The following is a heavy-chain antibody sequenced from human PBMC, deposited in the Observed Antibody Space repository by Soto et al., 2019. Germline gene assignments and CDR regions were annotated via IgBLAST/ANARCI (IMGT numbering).Heavy chain of an antibody. V-gene: IGHV5-10-1*01. Sequence: GESLKISCKGSGYSFTSYWIGWVRQMPVKGLEWMGRIDPSDSYTNYSPSFQGHVTISADKSISTAYLQWSSLKASDTAMYYCARPDTVRYSYGMDVWGQGTTVTVSS. CDR2: IDPSDSYT. J-gene: IGHJ6*02. CDR1: GYSFTSYW. D-gene: IGHD4-17*01. CDR3: ARPDTVRYSYGMDV.